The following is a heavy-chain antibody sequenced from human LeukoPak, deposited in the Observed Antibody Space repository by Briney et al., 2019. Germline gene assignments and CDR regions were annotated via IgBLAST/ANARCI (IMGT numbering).Heavy chain of an antibody. J-gene: IGHJ4*02. CDR2: IKSKTDGGTT. CDR1: GFTFSSYA. V-gene: IGHV3-15*01. CDR3: TTLRYFDWLLGGY. D-gene: IGHD3-9*01. Sequence: GGSLRLSCAASGFTFSSYAMSWVRQAPGKGLEWVGRIKSKTDGGTTDYAAPVKGRFTISRDDSKNTLYLQMNSLKTEDTAVYYCTTLRYFDWLLGGYWGQGTLVTVSS.